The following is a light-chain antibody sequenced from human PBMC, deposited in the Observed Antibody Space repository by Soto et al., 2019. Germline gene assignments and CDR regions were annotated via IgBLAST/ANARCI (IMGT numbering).Light chain of an antibody. J-gene: IGKJ4*01. Sequence: DIQMTQSPSSLSASVGDRVTITCRASQNVSRYLNWYQQKAGKAPTLLIYAASASQSGVPSRFSGSGSRTDFTLTITTLQPEDFASYYCQQSDSAPLTFGGGTKVEIK. CDR1: QNVSRY. V-gene: IGKV1-39*01. CDR3: QQSDSAPLT. CDR2: AAS.